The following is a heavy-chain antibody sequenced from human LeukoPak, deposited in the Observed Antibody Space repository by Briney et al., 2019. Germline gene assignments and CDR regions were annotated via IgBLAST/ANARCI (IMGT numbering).Heavy chain of an antibody. J-gene: IGHJ4*02. V-gene: IGHV3-30-3*01. CDR2: ISYDGSNK. Sequence: GSLRLSCAASGFTFSSYAMSWVRRAPGKGLEWVAVISYDGSNKYYADSVKGRFTISRDNSKNTLYLQMSSLRAEDTAVYYCARGGLYGSGSYDYWGQGTLVTVSS. CDR3: ARGGLYGSGSYDY. D-gene: IGHD3-10*01. CDR1: GFTFSSYA.